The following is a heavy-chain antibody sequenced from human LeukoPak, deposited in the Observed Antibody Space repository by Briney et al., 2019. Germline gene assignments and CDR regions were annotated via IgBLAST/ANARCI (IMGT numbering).Heavy chain of an antibody. Sequence: KPSETLSLTCTVSGGSISSYYWSWIRQPPGKGLEWIGYIYYSGSTNYNPSLKSRVTMSVDTSKNQFSLKLSSVTAADTAVYYCARDHRIAVAGTGGFDYWGQGTLVTVSS. CDR2: IYYSGST. CDR1: GGSISSYY. D-gene: IGHD6-19*01. V-gene: IGHV4-59*01. J-gene: IGHJ4*02. CDR3: ARDHRIAVAGTGGFDY.